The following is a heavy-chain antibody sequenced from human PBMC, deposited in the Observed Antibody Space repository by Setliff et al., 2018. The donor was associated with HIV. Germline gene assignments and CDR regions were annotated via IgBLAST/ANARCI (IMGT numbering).Heavy chain of an antibody. V-gene: IGHV4-39*07. D-gene: IGHD3-22*01. CDR1: GGSISSSSYY. Sequence: SETLSLTCAVSGGSISSSSYYWGWIRQPPGKGLEWIGSIYYSGSAYYNPSLKSRLTISVDTSKNHFSLKLRSVTAADTAVYYCARESGRLLLLAHYYYGMDVWGQGTTVTVSS. CDR3: ARESGRLLLLAHYYYGMDV. J-gene: IGHJ6*02. CDR2: IYYSGSA.